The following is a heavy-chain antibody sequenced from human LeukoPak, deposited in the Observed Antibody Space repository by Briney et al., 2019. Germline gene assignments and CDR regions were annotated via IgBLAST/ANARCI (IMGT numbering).Heavy chain of an antibody. J-gene: IGHJ6*03. CDR1: GGSIISNY. V-gene: IGHV4-4*07. CDR2: IYGSGIT. D-gene: IGHD3-22*01. Sequence: TSETLSLTCTVSGGSIISNYWSWIRQSAGRGLEWIGRIYGSGITDYNPSLKSRVTMSLDTSRKQFSLRLTSVTAADTAVYYCARLKFYDSTGYSPGYYMDVWGKGTTVSVFS. CDR3: ARLKFYDSTGYSPGYYMDV.